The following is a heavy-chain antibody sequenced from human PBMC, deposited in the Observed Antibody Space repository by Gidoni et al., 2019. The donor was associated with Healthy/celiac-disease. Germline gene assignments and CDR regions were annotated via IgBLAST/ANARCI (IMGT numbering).Heavy chain of an antibody. D-gene: IGHD3-10*01. V-gene: IGHV3-30*18. Sequence: QVQLVESGGGVVQPGRSLRLSCAASGFTFSSSGMHWVRQAPGKGLEWVAVISYDGSNKYYADSVKGRFTISRDNSKNTLYLQMNSLRAEDTAVYYCAKDSLWFGELLSTYFDYWGQGTLVTVSS. CDR2: ISYDGSNK. CDR3: AKDSLWFGELLSTYFDY. J-gene: IGHJ4*02. CDR1: GFTFSSSG.